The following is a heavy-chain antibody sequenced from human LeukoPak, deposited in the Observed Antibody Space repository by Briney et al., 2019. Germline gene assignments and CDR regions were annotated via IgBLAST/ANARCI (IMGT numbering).Heavy chain of an antibody. J-gene: IGHJ4*02. CDR3: ASARHSGSYFRFDY. D-gene: IGHD1-26*01. CDR1: GYTFTSYG. CDR2: ISAYNGNT. Sequence: ASVKVSCKASGYTFTSYGNSWVRQAPGQGLEWMGWISAYNGNTNYAQKLQGRVTMTTDTSTSTAYMELRSLRSDDTAVYYCASARHSGSYFRFDYWGQGTLVTVSS. V-gene: IGHV1-18*01.